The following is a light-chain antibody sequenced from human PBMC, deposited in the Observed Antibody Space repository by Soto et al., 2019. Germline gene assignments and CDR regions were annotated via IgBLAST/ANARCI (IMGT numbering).Light chain of an antibody. J-gene: IGLJ3*02. CDR1: SGDIGNY. CDR3: AAWDDSLKAML. V-gene: IGLV1-47*02. Sequence: QSVLTQPASVSGSPGQSITISCTGGSGDIGNYYFVSWYQQHPGTAPQLLIYSNALRPSGVPHRFSGSKSGTAGSLAISGLQSEDEAHYYCAAWDDSLKAMLFGGGTKLTVL. CDR2: SNA.